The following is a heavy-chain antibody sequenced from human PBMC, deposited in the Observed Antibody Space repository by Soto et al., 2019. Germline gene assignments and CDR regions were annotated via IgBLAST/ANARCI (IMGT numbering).Heavy chain of an antibody. CDR1: GYTFTSYG. V-gene: IGHV1-18*01. J-gene: IGHJ5*02. D-gene: IGHD3-22*01. CDR2: ISAYNGNT. CDR3: ARVLRGYYDSSGYYWFDP. Sequence: QVQLVQSGAEVKKPGASVKVSCKASGYTFTSYGISWVRQAPGQGLEWMGWISAYNGNTNYAQKLQGRVTMTTDTSPSTAYMELRSLRSDDTAVYYCARVLRGYYDSSGYYWFDPWGQGTLVTVSS.